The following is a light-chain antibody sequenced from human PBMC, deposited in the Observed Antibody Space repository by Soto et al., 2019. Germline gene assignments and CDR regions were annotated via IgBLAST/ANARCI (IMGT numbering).Light chain of an antibody. CDR3: QEANSFPPTWT. Sequence: DVVMTQSPLSLPVTLGQPASISCRSSQSLVYSDGNTYLNWFQQRPGQSPRRLIYKVSNRDSGVPDRFSGSGSGTDFTLTITSLQPEDFATCYCQEANSFPPTWTFGQGTKVDIK. CDR2: KVS. CDR1: QSLVYSDGNTY. J-gene: IGKJ1*01. V-gene: IGKV2-30*01.